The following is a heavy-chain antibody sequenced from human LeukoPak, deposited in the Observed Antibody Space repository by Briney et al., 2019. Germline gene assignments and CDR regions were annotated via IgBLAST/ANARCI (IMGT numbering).Heavy chain of an antibody. CDR3: ARDGQLVRGYFHH. J-gene: IGHJ6*02. Sequence: SQTLSLTCGISGDSVSNNSAAWNWIRQSPTRGLEWLGRTYYRSKWYNDYAVSVKSRITINPDTSKNQFSLQLNSVTPEDTAVYCCARDGQLVRGYFHHWGQGTTVTVSS. CDR1: GDSVSNNSAA. V-gene: IGHV6-1*01. CDR2: TYYRSKWYN. D-gene: IGHD6-13*01.